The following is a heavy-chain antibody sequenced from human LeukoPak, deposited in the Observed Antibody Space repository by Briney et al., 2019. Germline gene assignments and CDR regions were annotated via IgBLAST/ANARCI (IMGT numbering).Heavy chain of an antibody. J-gene: IGHJ4*02. Sequence: QSGGSLRLSCAAPGFSFSTSWMSWVRQTPEKGLEFVANIDQGGSVRNYMDSLKGRCTISRDNAKKSLYLEINSLRADDTAVYYCARDPESSSFDLWGRGALVTVSS. V-gene: IGHV3-7*01. CDR2: IDQGGSVR. D-gene: IGHD6-13*01. CDR3: ARDPESSSFDL. CDR1: GFSFSTSW.